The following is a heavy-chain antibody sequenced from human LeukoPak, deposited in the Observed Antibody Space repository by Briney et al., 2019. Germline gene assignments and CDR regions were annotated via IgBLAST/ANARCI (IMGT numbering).Heavy chain of an antibody. CDR3: AKGDSSGYFYGVSYGY. CDR2: ISGSGGST. V-gene: IGHV3-23*01. CDR1: GFTFSSYA. D-gene: IGHD3-22*01. Sequence: PGGSLRLSCAASGFTFSSYAMSWVRQAPGKGLEWVSAISGSGGSTYYADSVKGRFTISRDNSKNTLYLQMNSLRAEDTAVYYCAKGDSSGYFYGVSYGYWGQGTLVTVSS. J-gene: IGHJ4*02.